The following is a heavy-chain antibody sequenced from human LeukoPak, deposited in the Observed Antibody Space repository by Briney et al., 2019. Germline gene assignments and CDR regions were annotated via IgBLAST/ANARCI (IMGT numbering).Heavy chain of an antibody. CDR2: INPNSGGT. V-gene: IGHV1-2*02. D-gene: IGHD3-9*01. Sequence: ASVKVSCKASGYTFTGYYMHWVRQAPGQGLEWMGWINPNSGGTNYAQKFQGRVTMTRDTSISTAYMELSRLRSDDTAVYYCARGPKHDILTGYSEESYYYYMDVWGKGTTVTVSS. CDR1: GYTFTGYY. CDR3: ARGPKHDILTGYSEESYYYYMDV. J-gene: IGHJ6*03.